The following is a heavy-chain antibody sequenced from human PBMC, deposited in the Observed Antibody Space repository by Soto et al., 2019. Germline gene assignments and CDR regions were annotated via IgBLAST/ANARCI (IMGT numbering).Heavy chain of an antibody. V-gene: IGHV3-74*01. D-gene: IGHD6-19*01. CDR2: INGDGSGT. CDR3: ARESGSGLDN. Sequence: GGPLRLSCEVSGVTFTSYWMYWVRQAPGKGLVWVSRINGDGSGTWYADSLKGRFTISRDNAKNTLFLQLNSLREDDTAVYYCARESGSGLDNWGQGTLVTVSS. CDR1: GVTFTSYW. J-gene: IGHJ4*02.